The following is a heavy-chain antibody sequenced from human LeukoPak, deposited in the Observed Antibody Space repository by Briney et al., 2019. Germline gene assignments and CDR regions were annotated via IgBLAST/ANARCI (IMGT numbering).Heavy chain of an antibody. CDR1: GFTFSSHA. D-gene: IGHD1-20*01. CDR2: ISGSGGST. J-gene: IGHJ4*02. Sequence: AGGSLRLSCAASGFTFSSHAITWVRQAPGKGLEWVSAISGSGGSTYYADSVKGRFTISRDNSKNTLYLQMNSLRAEDTAVYYCAKWAITGTTAYFDYWGQGTLVTVSS. CDR3: AKWAITGTTAYFDY. V-gene: IGHV3-23*01.